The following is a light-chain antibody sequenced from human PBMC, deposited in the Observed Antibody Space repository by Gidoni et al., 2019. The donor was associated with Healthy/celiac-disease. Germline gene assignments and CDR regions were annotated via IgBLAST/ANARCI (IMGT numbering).Light chain of an antibody. CDR1: SSNIGSNT. CDR3: AAWDDSLKEWV. J-gene: IGLJ3*02. CDR2: SNN. V-gene: IGLV1-44*01. Sequence: GTPGQRVTISCSGSSSNIGSNTVNWYQQLPGTAPKLLIYSNNQRPSGVPDRFSGSKSGTSASLAISGLQSEDEADYYCAAWDDSLKEWVFGGGTKLTVL.